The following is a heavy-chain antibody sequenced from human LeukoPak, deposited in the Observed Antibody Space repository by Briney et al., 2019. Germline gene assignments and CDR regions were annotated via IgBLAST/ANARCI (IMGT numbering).Heavy chain of an antibody. Sequence: PSETLSLTCTVSGGSCSSYYWSWIRQPPGKGLEWIGYIYYSGSTDYNPSLKSRVTISVETSKNQFSLNLSSVTAADTAVYYCARGRLARSPYFDYWGQGTLVTVSS. CDR3: ARGRLARSPYFDY. J-gene: IGHJ4*02. V-gene: IGHV4-59*01. CDR1: GGSCSSYY. D-gene: IGHD6-19*01. CDR2: IYYSGST.